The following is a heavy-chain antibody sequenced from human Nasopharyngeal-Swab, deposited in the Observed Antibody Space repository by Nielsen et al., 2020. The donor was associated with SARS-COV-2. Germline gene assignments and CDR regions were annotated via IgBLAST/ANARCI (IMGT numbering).Heavy chain of an antibody. J-gene: IGHJ5*02. Sequence: WVRPAPGRLLECGEWFNGGNANKKSSQKFQGRVTITRDTSESTAYMDLSSLRSEDAAVYYCSRGCSSTSCPQGVGWFDPWGQGTLVTVSS. D-gene: IGHD2-2*01. CDR2: FNGGNANK. V-gene: IGHV1-3*01. CDR3: SRGCSSTSCPQGVGWFDP.